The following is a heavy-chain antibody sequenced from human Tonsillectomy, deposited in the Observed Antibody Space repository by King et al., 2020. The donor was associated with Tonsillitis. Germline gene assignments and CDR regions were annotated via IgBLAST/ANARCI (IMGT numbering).Heavy chain of an antibody. CDR2: IYSSGST. CDR3: ARDGWELLDGFDI. CDR1: GGSISSGSYY. Sequence: VQLQESGPGLVKPSQTLSLTCTVSGGSISSGSYYWCWIRQPAGEGPEWIGRIYSSGSTTYHPSLKSRVTMSADTSKNPFSLKLSPVTAADTAVYYCARDGWELLDGFDIWGQGTMVTVSS. D-gene: IGHD2-15*01. V-gene: IGHV4-61*02. J-gene: IGHJ3*02.